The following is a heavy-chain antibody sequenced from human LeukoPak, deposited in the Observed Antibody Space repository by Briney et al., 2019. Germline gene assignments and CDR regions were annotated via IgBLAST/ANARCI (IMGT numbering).Heavy chain of an antibody. Sequence: TVTVSCKASGGTFSSYAISWVGQAPGQGLEWMGGIIPIFGTANYAQKFQGRVTITADESTSTAYMELSSLRSEDTAVYYCARTDTAMDNYYFDYWGQGTLVTVSS. CDR3: ARTDTAMDNYYFDY. J-gene: IGHJ4*01. D-gene: IGHD5-18*01. CDR2: IIPIFGTA. CDR1: GGTFSSYA. V-gene: IGHV1-69*13.